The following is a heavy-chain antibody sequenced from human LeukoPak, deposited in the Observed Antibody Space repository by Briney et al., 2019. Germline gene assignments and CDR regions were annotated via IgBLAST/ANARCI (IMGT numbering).Heavy chain of an antibody. D-gene: IGHD6-19*01. CDR3: ATSSREGEDSSGWASFDY. CDR1: GFTFSSYW. J-gene: IGHJ4*02. V-gene: IGHV3-74*01. CDR2: IKSDGSST. Sequence: PGGSLRLSCAASGFTFSSYWMHWVRQAPGKGLVWVSRIKSDGSSTTYADSVKGRFTISRDNAKNMLYLQMNSLRAEDTALYYCATSSREGEDSSGWASFDYWGQGTLVTVPS.